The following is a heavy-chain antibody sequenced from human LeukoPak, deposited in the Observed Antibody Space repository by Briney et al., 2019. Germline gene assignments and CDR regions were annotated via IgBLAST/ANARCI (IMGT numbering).Heavy chain of an antibody. D-gene: IGHD3-10*01. V-gene: IGHV1-24*01. CDR3: ATVGDGYWYFDL. J-gene: IGHJ2*01. CDR2: FDPEDGET. CDR1: GYTLTELS. Sequence: ASVKVSCKVSGYTLTELSMHWVRQAPGKGLEWMGGFDPEDGETIYAQKFQGRVTMTEDTSTDTAYMELSSLRSEDTAVHYCATVGDGYWYFDLWGRGTLVTVSS.